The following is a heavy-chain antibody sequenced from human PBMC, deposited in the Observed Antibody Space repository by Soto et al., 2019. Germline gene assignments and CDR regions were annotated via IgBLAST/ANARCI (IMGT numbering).Heavy chain of an antibody. V-gene: IGHV4-39*01. CDR1: GGSISSSSYY. D-gene: IGHD4-17*01. CDR2: IYYSGST. CDR3: ASTTATTESYYYYGMDV. J-gene: IGHJ6*02. Sequence: SETLSLTCTVSGGSISSSSYYWGWIRQPPGKGLEWIGSIYYSGSTYYNPSLKSRVTISVDTSKNQFSLKLSSVTAADTAVYYCASTTATTESYYYYGMDVWGQGTTVTVSS.